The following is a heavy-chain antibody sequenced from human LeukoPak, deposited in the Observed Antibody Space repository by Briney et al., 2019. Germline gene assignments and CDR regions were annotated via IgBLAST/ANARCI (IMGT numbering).Heavy chain of an antibody. J-gene: IGHJ4*02. V-gene: IGHV3-21*01. CDR3: ASYRVGTMYPGIAVAGTNYFDY. D-gene: IGHD6-19*01. CDR2: ISSSSSYI. Sequence: GGSLRLSCAASGFTFTSYAMSWVRQAPGKGLEWVSSISSSSSYIYYADSVKGRFTISRDNAKNSLYLQMNSLRAEDTAVYYCASYRVGTMYPGIAVAGTNYFDYWGQGTLVTVSS. CDR1: GFTFTSYA.